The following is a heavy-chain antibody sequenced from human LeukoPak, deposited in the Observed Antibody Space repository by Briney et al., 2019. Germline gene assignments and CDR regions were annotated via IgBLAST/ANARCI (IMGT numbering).Heavy chain of an antibody. CDR1: GASLSSHY. V-gene: IGHV4-59*11. CDR2: IYYSVRT. J-gene: IGHJ6*03. Sequence: PSETLSLTCSVSGASLSSHYWSWLRQPPGKGLEWIGYIYYSVRTNYSPSLKSRDTISVDTHNNQFSLKMSSVTAANTAVYYTARTGDGYNYYNYYYMDVWGKGTTVTVTS. CDR3: ARTGDGYNYYNYYYMDV. D-gene: IGHD5-24*01.